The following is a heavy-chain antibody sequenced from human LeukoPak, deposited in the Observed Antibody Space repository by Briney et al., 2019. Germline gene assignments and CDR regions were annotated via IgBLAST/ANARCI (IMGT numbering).Heavy chain of an antibody. D-gene: IGHD5-18*01. CDR3: ARDRGYSYGPPQCYYYYYMDV. CDR2: IIPIFGTA. J-gene: IGHJ6*03. Sequence: SVKVSCKASGGTFSSYAISWVRQAPGQGLEWMGGIIPIFGTANYAQKFQGRVTITTDESTSTAYMELSSLRSEDTAVYYCARDRGYSYGPPQCYYYYYMDVWGKGTTVTVSS. CDR1: GGTFSSYA. V-gene: IGHV1-69*05.